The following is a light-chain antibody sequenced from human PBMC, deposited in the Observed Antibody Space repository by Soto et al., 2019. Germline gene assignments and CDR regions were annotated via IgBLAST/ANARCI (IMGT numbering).Light chain of an antibody. CDR3: QTWATGIRV. J-gene: IGLJ3*02. CDR2: LNSDGSH. V-gene: IGLV4-69*01. Sequence: QLVLTQSPSASASLGASVKLTCTLSSGHSNYAIAWHQQQPEKGPRYLMNLNSDGSHTKEDGIPDRFSGSSSGAERYLTISSLQSEDEADYYCQTWATGIRVFGGGTKLTVL. CDR1: SGHSNYA.